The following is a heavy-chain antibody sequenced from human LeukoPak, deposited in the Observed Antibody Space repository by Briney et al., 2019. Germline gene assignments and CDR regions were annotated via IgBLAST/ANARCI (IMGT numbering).Heavy chain of an antibody. J-gene: IGHJ5*02. CDR3: ARDTTGTTFHWFDP. D-gene: IGHD1-1*01. V-gene: IGHV4-4*07. Sequence: PSETLSLTFTVSAGSIISFHWGWIRPRAGKGLEWIGRIYTSGSTNYQPTLQSRVTISVDKSKVQFSLKLSTVTDADTAVCYCARDTTGTTFHWFDPWGQGTLVTVSS. CDR2: IYTSGST. CDR1: AGSIISFH.